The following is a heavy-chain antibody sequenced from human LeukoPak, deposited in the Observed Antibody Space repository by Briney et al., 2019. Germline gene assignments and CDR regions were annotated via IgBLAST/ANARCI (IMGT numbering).Heavy chain of an antibody. J-gene: IGHJ6*02. CDR1: GGSFSGYY. D-gene: IGHD2-2*01. CDR2: INHSGST. CDR3: ASRAYCSSTSCRYYYGMDV. Sequence: SETLSLTCAVYGGSFSGYYWSWIRQPPGKGLEWIGEINHSGSTNYNPSLKSRVTISVDTSKSQFSLKLSSVTAADTAVYYCASRAYCSSTSCRYYYGMDVWGQGTTVTVSS. V-gene: IGHV4-34*01.